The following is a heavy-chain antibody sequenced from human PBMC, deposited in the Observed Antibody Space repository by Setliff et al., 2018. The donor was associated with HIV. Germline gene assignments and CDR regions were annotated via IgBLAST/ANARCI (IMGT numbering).Heavy chain of an antibody. CDR2: FYYSGTT. CDR3: ATTAAAGVRGNAFDI. CDR1: GGSISSGTYY. Sequence: SETLSLTCAVSGGSISSGTYYWGWIRQPPGKGLEWIGSFYYSGTTYYKPSLKSRVTISVDTSKNQFSLKLSSVTAADTAVYYCATTAAAGVRGNAFDIWGQGTMVTVSS. D-gene: IGHD6-13*01. J-gene: IGHJ3*02. V-gene: IGHV4-39*07.